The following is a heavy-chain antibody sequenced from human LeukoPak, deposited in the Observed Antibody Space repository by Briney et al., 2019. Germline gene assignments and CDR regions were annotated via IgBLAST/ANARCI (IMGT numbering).Heavy chain of an antibody. CDR2: IYSGGST. D-gene: IGHD1-14*01. V-gene: IGHV3-53*04. CDR3: AREARGNLGFDY. J-gene: IGHJ4*02. CDR1: GFPVSSNY. Sequence: GSLRLSFAASGFPVSSNYMSWVRPAPGKGLEWVSVIYSGGSTYYADSVKGRFTISRHNSRNTLYLQMSSLRAEDTAVYYCAREARGNLGFDYWGQGTLVTVSS.